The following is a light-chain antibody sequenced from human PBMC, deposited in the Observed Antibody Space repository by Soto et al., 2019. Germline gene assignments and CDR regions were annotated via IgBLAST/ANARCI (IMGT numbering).Light chain of an antibody. CDR1: QFISSW. CDR3: QQANSFPIT. CDR2: TAS. Sequence: DIQMTQSPSSVSASVGDRVTISCRASQFISSWLAWYRQKPGKAPELLICTASTLHSGVPSRFSGSGSGTDFTLTISSLQPEDFATYYCQQANSFPITFGQGTRLEIK. V-gene: IGKV1-12*01. J-gene: IGKJ5*01.